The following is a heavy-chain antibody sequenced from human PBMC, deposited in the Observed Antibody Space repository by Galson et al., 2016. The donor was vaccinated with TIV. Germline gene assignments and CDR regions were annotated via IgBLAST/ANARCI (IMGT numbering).Heavy chain of an antibody. CDR2: IKSETDGGTT. V-gene: IGHV3-15*01. D-gene: IGHD2-2*01. J-gene: IGHJ5*02. CDR3: HCSSTSCYVRWFDP. CDR1: GFNFGFYG. Sequence: SLRLSCAASGFNFGFYGMHWVRQAPGKGLEWVGRIKSETDGGTTDYAAPVKGRFTISRDDSKNTLYLQMNTLKTEDTAVYYCHCSSTSCYVRWFDPWGQGTLVTVSS.